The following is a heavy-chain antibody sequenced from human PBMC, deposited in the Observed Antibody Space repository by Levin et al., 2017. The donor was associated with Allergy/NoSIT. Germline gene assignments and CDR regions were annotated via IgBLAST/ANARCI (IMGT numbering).Heavy chain of an antibody. V-gene: IGHV1-18*01. CDR3: ARGASGTLGDY. CDR2: ISHYNGNT. Sequence: GGSLRLSCVSSGYPFNTFGINWVRQAPGQGLEWMAWISHYNGNTDFAQKFQGRVSMTMDTSTTTTYMELRSLKSDDTAVYYCARGASGTLGDYWGQGTLVSVSS. CDR1: GYPFNTFG. D-gene: IGHD1-14*01. J-gene: IGHJ4*02.